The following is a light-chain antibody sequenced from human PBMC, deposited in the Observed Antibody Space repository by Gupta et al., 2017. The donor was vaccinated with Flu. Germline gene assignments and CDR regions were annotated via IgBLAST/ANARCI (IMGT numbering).Light chain of an antibody. J-gene: IGKJ4*01. CDR2: GAS. Sequence: DIQMTQSPSSLSASVGGRVTITCQASQDITTFLSWYQQKPGKAPKLLIYGASILQTGVPSRFSGSGSGTDFTFTISYLQPEDVATYYCQQYDNLFSLTSGGGTKVEI. CDR3: QQYDNLFSLT. V-gene: IGKV1-33*01. CDR1: QDITTF.